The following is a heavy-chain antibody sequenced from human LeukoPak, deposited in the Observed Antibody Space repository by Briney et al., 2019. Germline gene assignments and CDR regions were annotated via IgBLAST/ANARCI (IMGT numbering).Heavy chain of an antibody. CDR1: GYIFTNYW. Sequence: GESLKISCTGSGYIFTNYWIAWVRQMPGKGLGWMGIIYPGDSETTYSPSFQGQVTISADKSITTTNLQWSSLKASDTAMYYCARGRGYCSSSSCYDFDYWGQGTLVTVPS. V-gene: IGHV5-51*01. CDR3: ARGRGYCSSSSCYDFDY. J-gene: IGHJ4*02. CDR2: IYPGDSET. D-gene: IGHD2-2*01.